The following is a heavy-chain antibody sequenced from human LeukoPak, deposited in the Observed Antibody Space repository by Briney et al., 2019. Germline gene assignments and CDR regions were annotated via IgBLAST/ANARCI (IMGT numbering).Heavy chain of an antibody. CDR1: GFSFSTHT. Sequence: GGSLRLSCAASGFSFSTHTIHWVRQAPGKGLEYVSAISSNGGSKYYADSVKGRFTISRDNYKNTVFLQMGSLRAEDMAVYYCARSYCTSNSCYQSFGSWGQGTLVSVSS. J-gene: IGHJ4*02. D-gene: IGHD2-2*01. CDR2: ISSNGGSK. V-gene: IGHV3-64*02. CDR3: ARSYCTSNSCYQSFGS.